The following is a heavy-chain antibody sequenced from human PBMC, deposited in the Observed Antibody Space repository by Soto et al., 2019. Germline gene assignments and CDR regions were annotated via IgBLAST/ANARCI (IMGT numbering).Heavy chain of an antibody. J-gene: IGHJ6*03. CDR1: GFTFSNAW. CDR3: FMVAAATYYYYMDV. CDR2: IKSKTDGGTT. Sequence: VQLVESGGGLVKPGGSLRLSCAASGFTFSNAWMSWVRQAPGQGLEWVGRIKSKTDGGTTDYAAPVKGRFTISRDDSKNTLYLQMNSLKTEDTAVYYCFMVAAATYYYYMDVWGKGTTVTVSS. D-gene: IGHD6-25*01. V-gene: IGHV3-15*01.